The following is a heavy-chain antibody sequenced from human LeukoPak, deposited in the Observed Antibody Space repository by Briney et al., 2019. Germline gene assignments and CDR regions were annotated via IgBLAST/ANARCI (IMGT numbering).Heavy chain of an antibody. J-gene: IGHJ4*02. V-gene: IGHV3-49*04. Sequence: GGSLRLSCAASGFTFGDYAVSWVRQAPGKGLEWIGFIRSKAYGGTTQYAASVKGRFTRSRDDSKSITYLQMNSLKTEDTAVYYCTRDHPYYYDNSGYPLDYWGQGTLVTVSS. CDR3: TRDHPYYYDNSGYPLDY. D-gene: IGHD3-22*01. CDR1: GFTFGDYA. CDR2: IRSKAYGGTT.